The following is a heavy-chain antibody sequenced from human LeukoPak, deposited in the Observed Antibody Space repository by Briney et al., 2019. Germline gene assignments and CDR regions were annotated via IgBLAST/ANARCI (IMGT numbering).Heavy chain of an antibody. Sequence: PSETLSLTCAVYGGSFSGYYWSWIRQPPGKGLEWIGEINHSGSTNYNLSLKSRVTISVDTSKNQFSLKLSSVTAADTAVYYCARERGYSYWSYFDYWGQGTLVTVSP. CDR2: INHSGST. D-gene: IGHD5-18*01. V-gene: IGHV4-34*01. CDR1: GGSFSGYY. J-gene: IGHJ4*02. CDR3: ARERGYSYWSYFDY.